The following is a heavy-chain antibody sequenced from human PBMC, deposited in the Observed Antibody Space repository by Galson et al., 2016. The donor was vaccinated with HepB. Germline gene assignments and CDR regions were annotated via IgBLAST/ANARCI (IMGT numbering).Heavy chain of an antibody. D-gene: IGHD3-3*01. CDR3: ARDYDSGDFWDD. CDR1: GFTFSSFE. V-gene: IGHV3-48*03. J-gene: IGHJ1*01. CDR2: IRGSGTVM. Sequence: SLRLSCAASGFTFSSFEMNWVRQAPGKGLEWVSYIRGSGTVMYYADSVKGRFTISRDNAKNSLYLQMKSLRAEDTGVYYWARDYDSGDFWDDWGQGTLVTVSS.